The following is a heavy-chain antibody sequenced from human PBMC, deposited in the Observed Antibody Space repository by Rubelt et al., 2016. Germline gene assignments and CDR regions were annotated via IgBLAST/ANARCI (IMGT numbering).Heavy chain of an antibody. CDR1: GGSFSGYY. J-gene: IGHJ6*02. Sequence: QVQLQQWGAGLLKPSETLSLTCAVYGGSFSGYYWSWIRQPPGKGLEWIGEINHSGSTNHNPSLKSRVTISGDTSKNQFSLKLSSVTAADTAVYYCASKGIAAKYYYYYGMDVWGQGTTVTVSS. D-gene: IGHD6-13*01. CDR3: ASKGIAAKYYYYYGMDV. CDR2: INHSGST. V-gene: IGHV4-34*01.